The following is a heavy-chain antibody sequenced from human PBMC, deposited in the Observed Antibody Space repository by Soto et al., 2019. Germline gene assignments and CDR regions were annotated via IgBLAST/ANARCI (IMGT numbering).Heavy chain of an antibody. CDR2: ISAYNGNT. J-gene: IGHJ4*02. CDR3: ARFYASGSYPYDY. V-gene: IGHV1-18*01. D-gene: IGHD3-10*01. CDR1: CYTFTTYG. Sequence: GASVKVSCKASCYTFTTYGISWVRQAPGQGLEWMGWISAYNGNTNYAQNLQGRVTMTTDTSTSTAYMELRSLRSDDTAVYYCARFYASGSYPYDYWGQGTLVTVSS.